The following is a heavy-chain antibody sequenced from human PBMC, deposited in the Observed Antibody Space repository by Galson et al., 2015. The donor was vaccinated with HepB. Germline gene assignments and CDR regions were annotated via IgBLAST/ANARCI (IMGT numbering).Heavy chain of an antibody. J-gene: IGHJ4*02. CDR1: GFTFSNTW. D-gene: IGHD6-13*01. V-gene: IGHV3-15*01. Sequence: SLRLSCAASGFTFSNTWMSWVRQAPGKGLEWVGRIKSKTDGGTTDYAAPVKSRFTISRDDSKNTLYLQMNSLKTEDTAVYYCEWLVSSWYVEDYWGQGTLVTVSS. CDR3: EWLVSSWYVEDY. CDR2: IKSKTDGGTT.